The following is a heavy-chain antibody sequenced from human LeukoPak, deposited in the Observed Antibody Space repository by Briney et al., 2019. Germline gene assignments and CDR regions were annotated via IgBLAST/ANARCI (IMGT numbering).Heavy chain of an antibody. D-gene: IGHD3-22*01. CDR2: IKSDGST. J-gene: IGHJ1*01. Sequence: GGSLRLSCAASGFTFSTYWMHWVRQAPGKGLVWVSRIKSDGSTNYADSVKGRFTISRDNANNTLSLQMNSLRPEDTGVYYCARAPTEIGGYYPEYFRHWGQGTLVTVSS. V-gene: IGHV3-74*01. CDR3: ARAPTEIGGYYPEYFRH. CDR1: GFTFSTYW.